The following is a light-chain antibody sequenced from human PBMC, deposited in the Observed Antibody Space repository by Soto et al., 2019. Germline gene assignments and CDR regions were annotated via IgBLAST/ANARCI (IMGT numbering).Light chain of an antibody. CDR2: GAS. V-gene: IGKV3-15*01. J-gene: IGKJ1*01. CDR1: QIVSSN. Sequence: IVMTQSPAALSVSPGERAPLSCRASQIVSSNLAWYQHKPGQAPRLLIYGASTRAAGVPARFSGSGSGTDFTLIISSLQSEDSAVYYCQQYNSWLWTFGQGTKVDIK. CDR3: QQYNSWLWT.